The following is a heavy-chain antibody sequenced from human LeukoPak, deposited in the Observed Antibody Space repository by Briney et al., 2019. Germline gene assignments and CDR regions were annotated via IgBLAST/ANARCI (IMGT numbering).Heavy chain of an antibody. J-gene: IGHJ4*02. D-gene: IGHD6-13*01. CDR3: ARGRWYVDY. CDR1: GFSLSTSGMC. Sequence: SGPTLVNPHRPSLTCTFSGFSLSTSGMCVSWIRQPPGKALEWLARIDWDDDKYYSTSLKTRLTISKGTSKNQVVLTMTNMDPVDTATYYCARGRWYVDYWGQGTLVTVSS. CDR2: IDWDDDK. V-gene: IGHV2-70*11.